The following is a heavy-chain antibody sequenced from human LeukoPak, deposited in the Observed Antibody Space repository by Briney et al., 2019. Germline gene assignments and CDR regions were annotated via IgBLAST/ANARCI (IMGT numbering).Heavy chain of an antibody. Sequence: GGSLRLSCAASGFTFSSYGIHWVRQAPGKGLEWVAVISYDGSNKYYADSVKGRFTISRDNSKNTLYLQMNSLRAEDTAVYYCARDSGRGAFDIWGQGTMVTVSS. CDR3: ARDSGRGAFDI. V-gene: IGHV3-30*03. J-gene: IGHJ3*02. CDR1: GFTFSSYG. D-gene: IGHD3-10*01. CDR2: ISYDGSNK.